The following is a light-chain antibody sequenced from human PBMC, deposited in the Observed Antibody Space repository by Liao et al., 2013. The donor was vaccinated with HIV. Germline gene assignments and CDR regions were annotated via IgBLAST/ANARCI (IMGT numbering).Light chain of an antibody. Sequence: SYGLTQPPSVSVSPGQTATITCSGDNLGSKYACWYQQKPGQSPLLVIYEDVMRPSGIPERFSGANSGNTATLTISGTQAMDEADYYCQAWDSTIAYVFGPG. CDR3: QAWDSTIAYV. CDR2: EDV. J-gene: IGLJ1*01. CDR1: NLGSKY. V-gene: IGLV3-1*01.